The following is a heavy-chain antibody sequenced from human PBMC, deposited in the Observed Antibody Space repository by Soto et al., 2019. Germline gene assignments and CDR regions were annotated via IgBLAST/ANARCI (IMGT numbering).Heavy chain of an antibody. D-gene: IGHD2-15*01. CDR3: ARPIPRWSYHYGMDV. Sequence: QLVESGGRGVQPGRSLRLSCEASEFTFSSYAMHWVRQAPGRGLEWVALISFDGRKEYYADSVKGRFTVSRDNSRSMVYLQMDSLRPDDTANYYCARPIPRWSYHYGMDVWGQGTTVTVSS. CDR1: EFTFSSYA. CDR2: ISFDGRKE. J-gene: IGHJ6*02. V-gene: IGHV3-30*03.